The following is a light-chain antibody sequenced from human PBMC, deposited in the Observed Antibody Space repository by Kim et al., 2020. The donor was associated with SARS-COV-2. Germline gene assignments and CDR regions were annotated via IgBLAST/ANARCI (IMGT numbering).Light chain of an antibody. V-gene: IGKV1-39*01. CDR1: QSIRSY. CDR3: QQCSSSPIT. CDR2: ATS. J-gene: IGKJ5*01. Sequence: ASVGDRVTITCRASQSIRSYLNWYQQKPGKAPKLLIYATSSLQSGVPSRFSGSGSGTDFTLTISSLQPEDFATYYCQQCSSSPITVGQGTRLEIK.